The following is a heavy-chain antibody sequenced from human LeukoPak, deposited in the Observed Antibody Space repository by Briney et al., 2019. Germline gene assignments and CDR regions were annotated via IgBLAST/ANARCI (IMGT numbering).Heavy chain of an antibody. Sequence: SVTLSLTCTVSGDSITSGDYYCDWIRQPPGKGLEWIGDINYDGATYYNPSLKSRVTMSVDTSKNQFSLKLRSVTAADTAIYYCARHRRRNNWFDPWGQGTLVTVSS. J-gene: IGHJ5*02. CDR1: GDSITSGDYY. CDR2: INYDGAT. V-gene: IGHV4-39*01. CDR3: ARHRRRNNWFDP.